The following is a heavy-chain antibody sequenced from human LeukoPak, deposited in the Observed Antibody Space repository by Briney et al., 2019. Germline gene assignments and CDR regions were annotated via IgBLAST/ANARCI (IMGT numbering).Heavy chain of an antibody. Sequence: SETLSLTCTVSGGSISSYYWSWIRQPPGKGLEWIGYIYYSGSTNYNPSLKSRVTISVDTSKNQFSPKLSSVTAADTAVYYCARHRRYCSGGSCYGNWFDPWGQGTLVTVSS. D-gene: IGHD2-15*01. CDR2: IYYSGST. CDR1: GGSISSYY. J-gene: IGHJ5*02. CDR3: ARHRRYCSGGSCYGNWFDP. V-gene: IGHV4-59*08.